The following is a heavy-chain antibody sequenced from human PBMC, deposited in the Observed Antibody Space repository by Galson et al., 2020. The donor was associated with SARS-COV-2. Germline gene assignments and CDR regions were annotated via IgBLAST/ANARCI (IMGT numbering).Heavy chain of an antibody. CDR3: ARERLEY. V-gene: IGHV3-48*04. CDR2: IRSSSGTI. Sequence: GESLKICCAASGFTFSSYTMNWVRQAPGKGLELVAYIRSSSGTIYYADSVKGRFTISRDNAKNSLYLQLNSLRVEDTAVYYCARERLEYWGQGTLVIVSS. CDR1: GFTFSSYT. J-gene: IGHJ4*02. D-gene: IGHD1-1*01.